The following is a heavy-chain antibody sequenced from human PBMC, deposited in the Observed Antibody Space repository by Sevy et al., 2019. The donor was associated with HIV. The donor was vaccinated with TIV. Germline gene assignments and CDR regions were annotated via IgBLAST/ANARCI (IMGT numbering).Heavy chain of an antibody. CDR2: IRSKAYGGTT. Sequence: GGSLRLSCIASGFTFGDYAMSWFRQAPGKGLEWVGFIRSKAYGGTTEYAASVKGRFTISRVDSKSIAYLQMNSLKTEDTAVYYCTRVAPLSIAVAGPFDYWGQGTLVTVSS. J-gene: IGHJ4*02. CDR1: GFTFGDYA. CDR3: TRVAPLSIAVAGPFDY. D-gene: IGHD6-19*01. V-gene: IGHV3-49*03.